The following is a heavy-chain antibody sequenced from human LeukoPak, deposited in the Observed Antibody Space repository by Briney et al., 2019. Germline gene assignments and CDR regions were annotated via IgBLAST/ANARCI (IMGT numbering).Heavy chain of an antibody. CDR3: ARDSGDGDYEPLDY. CDR1: GFTFSSYW. V-gene: IGHV3-74*01. J-gene: IGHJ4*02. CDR2: IASDGSST. Sequence: GGSLRLSCAASGFTFSSYWMNWVRQAPGKGLVWVSRIASDGSSTTYADSVKGRFSICRDNAKNTLYLQMNSLRVEDTAVYYCARDSGDGDYEPLDYWGQGTLVTVSS. D-gene: IGHD4-17*01.